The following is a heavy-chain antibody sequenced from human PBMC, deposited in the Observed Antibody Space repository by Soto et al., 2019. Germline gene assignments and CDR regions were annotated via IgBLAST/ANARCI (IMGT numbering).Heavy chain of an antibody. J-gene: IGHJ3*02. Sequence: GGSLRLSCSASGFTFSSYAMHWVRQAPGKGLEYVSAISSNGGSTYYADSVKGRFTISRDNSKNTLYLQMSSLRAEDTAVYYCVKEVGRGGYAFEIWGQGTMVTVSS. CDR2: ISSNGGST. CDR3: VKEVGRGGYAFEI. CDR1: GFTFSSYA. V-gene: IGHV3-64D*06. D-gene: IGHD1-26*01.